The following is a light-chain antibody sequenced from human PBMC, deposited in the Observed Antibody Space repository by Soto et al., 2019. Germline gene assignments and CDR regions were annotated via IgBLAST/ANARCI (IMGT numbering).Light chain of an antibody. CDR3: SSYTDSSNYV. CDR2: QVT. V-gene: IGLV2-14*01. J-gene: IGLJ1*01. Sequence: QSVLTQPASVSGSPGQSITISCTGTSGDLAIYNYVSWYQQQPGKAPKLMIYQVTNRPSGVSNRFSGSRSGNTASLTISGLQAEDEADYYCSSYTDSSNYVFGNGTKVTVL. CDR1: SGDLAIYNY.